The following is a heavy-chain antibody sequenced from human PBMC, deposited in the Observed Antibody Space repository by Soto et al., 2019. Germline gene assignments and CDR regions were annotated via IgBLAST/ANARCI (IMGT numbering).Heavy chain of an antibody. J-gene: IGHJ4*02. CDR1: GVSISSHDW. CDR3: ATRDSSRFY. Sequence: QVQLQESGPGLVKPSGTLSLTCAVSGVSISSHDWWTWVRQPPGKGLEWIGESHQSGNTNYNSSLESRVTISVDKSQNQFSLQLTSVTVADTAVYYCATRDSSRFYWGQGTLVTVSS. D-gene: IGHD6-13*01. V-gene: IGHV4-4*02. CDR2: SHQSGNT.